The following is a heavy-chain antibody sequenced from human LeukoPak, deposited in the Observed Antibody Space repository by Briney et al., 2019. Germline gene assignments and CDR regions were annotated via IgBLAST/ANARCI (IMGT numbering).Heavy chain of an antibody. CDR1: GFTFSSYE. D-gene: IGHD3-16*02. V-gene: IGHV3-48*03. Sequence: PGGSLRLSCAASGFTFSSYEMHWVRQAPGKGLEWVSYISNSDSTIYYADSVKGRFTISRDNAKNSLYLQMNSLRAEDTAVYYCARDIRLGELSLSYWGQGTLVTVSS. CDR2: ISNSDSTI. J-gene: IGHJ4*02. CDR3: ARDIRLGELSLSY.